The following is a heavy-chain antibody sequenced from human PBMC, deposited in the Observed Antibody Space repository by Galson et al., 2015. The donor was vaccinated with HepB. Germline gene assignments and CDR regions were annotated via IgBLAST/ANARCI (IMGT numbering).Heavy chain of an antibody. CDR2: IRSKAYGGTT. D-gene: IGHD3-22*01. Sequence: SLRLSCAASGFTFGDYAMSWFRQAPGKGLEWVGFIRSKAYGGTTEYAASVKGRFTISRDDSKSIAYLQMNSLKTEDTAVYYCRSGTTSAVGDSSGYFPVRFDYWGQGTLVTVSS. CDR1: GFTFGDYA. J-gene: IGHJ4*02. V-gene: IGHV3-49*03. CDR3: RSGTTSAVGDSSGYFPVRFDY.